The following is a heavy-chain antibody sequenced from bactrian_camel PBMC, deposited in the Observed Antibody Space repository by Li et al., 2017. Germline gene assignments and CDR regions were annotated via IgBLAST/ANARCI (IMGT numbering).Heavy chain of an antibody. CDR2: IASDGST. D-gene: IGHD3*01. Sequence: HVQLVESGGGSVQAGESLTLSCAVFGDISAFYCMGWFRQAPGKEREGVAGIASDGSTSYADSVKGRFTVSKDNSKNTLYLQCNSLKTEDTAMYYCVRVQYGFAYDYWGQVTQVTVS. J-gene: IGHJ4*01. CDR1: GDISAFYC. V-gene: IGHV3S53*01. CDR3: VRVQYGFAYDY.